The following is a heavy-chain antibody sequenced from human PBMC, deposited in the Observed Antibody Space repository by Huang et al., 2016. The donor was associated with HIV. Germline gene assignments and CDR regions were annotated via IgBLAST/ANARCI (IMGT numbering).Heavy chain of an antibody. Sequence: QVQLQQWGAGLLKPSETLSLTCAVYGGSFSGYYWSWIRQPPGKGMEGIREINQSGSTHDTPSLKSRLIISVDTSKNQFSRKLTSVTAADTAVYYCASLWMLGAYAFDIWGQGTMVTVSS. CDR3: ASLWMLGAYAFDI. J-gene: IGHJ3*02. CDR2: INQSGST. CDR1: GGSFSGYY. D-gene: IGHD3-16*01. V-gene: IGHV4-34*01.